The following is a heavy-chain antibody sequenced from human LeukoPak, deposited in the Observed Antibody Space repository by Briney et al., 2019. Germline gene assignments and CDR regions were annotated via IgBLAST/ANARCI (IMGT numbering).Heavy chain of an antibody. J-gene: IGHJ4*02. V-gene: IGHV4-4*02. D-gene: IGHD6-13*01. CDR3: ARVLAAAGTSYFDY. Sequence: SETLSLTCAVSGGSISSSNWWSWVRQPPGKGLEWIGEIYHSGSTNYNPSLKSRVTISVDKSKNQFSLKLSSVTAADTAVYYCARVLAAAGTSYFDYWGQGTLVTVSS. CDR2: IYHSGST. CDR1: GGSISSSNW.